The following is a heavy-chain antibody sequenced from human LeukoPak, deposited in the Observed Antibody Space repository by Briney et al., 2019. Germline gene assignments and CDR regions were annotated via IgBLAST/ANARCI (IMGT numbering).Heavy chain of an antibody. CDR3: AIFTPWGGSYYVGGFDY. D-gene: IGHD1-26*01. Sequence: GESLKISCKGSGYSFTSYWIGWVRQMPGEGLEWMGIIYPGDSDTRYSPSFQGQVTISADKSISTAYLQWSSLKASDTAMYYCAIFTPWGGSYYVGGFDYWGQGTLVTVSS. J-gene: IGHJ4*02. CDR2: IYPGDSDT. V-gene: IGHV5-51*01. CDR1: GYSFTSYW.